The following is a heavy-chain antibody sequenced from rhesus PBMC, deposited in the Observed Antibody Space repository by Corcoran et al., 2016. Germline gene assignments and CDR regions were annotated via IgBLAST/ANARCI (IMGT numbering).Heavy chain of an antibody. J-gene: IGHJ5-1*01. D-gene: IGHD3-34*01. CDR1: GFSLTTGGMG. V-gene: IGHV2S1*01. CDR3: ARITGVLIKGDV. Sequence: QVTLKESGPALVKPTQPLTLTCIFSGFSLTTGGMGVGWIRPPPGKPLEWLASIYWDDSKYYTTSLKTRLTISKGTSKNQVVLTMTNMDLVDTATYYCARITGVLIKGDVWGAGVLVTVSS. CDR2: IYWDDSK.